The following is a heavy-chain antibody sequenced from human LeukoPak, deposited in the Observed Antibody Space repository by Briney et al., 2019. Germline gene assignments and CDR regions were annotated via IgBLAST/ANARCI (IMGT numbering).Heavy chain of an antibody. D-gene: IGHD4-17*01. CDR2: MYNSGST. CDR3: ARGIESYGDYGY. V-gene: IGHV4-59*01. J-gene: IGHJ4*02. Sequence: SETLSLTXTVSGGSISGSYWSWVRQPPGKGLEWIAYMYNSGSTNYNPSLKSRVTISIDTSKNQFSLKLSSLTAADTAIYYCARGIESYGDYGYWGQGILVTVSS. CDR1: GGSISGSY.